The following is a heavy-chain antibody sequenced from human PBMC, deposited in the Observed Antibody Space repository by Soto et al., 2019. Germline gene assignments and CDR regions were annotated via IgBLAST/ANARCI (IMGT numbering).Heavy chain of an antibody. J-gene: IGHJ4*02. CDR2: INTDGSVA. V-gene: IGHV3-74*03. Sequence: EVQLVESGGGLVQPGESLRLSCAASGLTFRSYWMHWVRQAPGKGLVWVSRINTDGSVAMYVDSVKGRFTISRDNAKNSLYLHMNSVRAEDTAVYYCVRDIQLWRLDSWGQGPLVTVSS. D-gene: IGHD2-21*01. CDR3: VRDIQLWRLDS. CDR1: GLTFRSYW.